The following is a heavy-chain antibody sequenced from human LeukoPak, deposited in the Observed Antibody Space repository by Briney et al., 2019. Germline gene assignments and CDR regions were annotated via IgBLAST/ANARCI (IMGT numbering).Heavy chain of an antibody. CDR3: AREEGAYGGSNWFDP. Sequence: GGPLRLSCAAPGFTFSSYWMHWVRQAPGKGLVWVSRINSDGSSTSYADSVKGRFTISRDNAKNTLYLQMNSLRAEDTAVYYCAREEGAYGGSNWFDPWGQGTLVTVSS. J-gene: IGHJ5*02. CDR1: GFTFSSYW. V-gene: IGHV3-74*01. CDR2: INSDGSST. D-gene: IGHD4-23*01.